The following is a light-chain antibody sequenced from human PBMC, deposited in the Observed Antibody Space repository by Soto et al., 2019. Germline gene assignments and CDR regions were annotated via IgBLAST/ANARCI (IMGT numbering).Light chain of an antibody. CDR2: EGS. V-gene: IGLV2-23*01. CDR1: SGDVGSYNL. Sequence: QSALTQPAAVSGSPGESITICCTGASGDVGSYNLVSWYQQHPAKTPNLMIYEGSKRPSGVPNRCSGSKSGNTPSLTISGLQAEDEADYFCCSYAGSTTYVFGTGPKVTV. CDR3: CSYAGSTTYV. J-gene: IGLJ1*01.